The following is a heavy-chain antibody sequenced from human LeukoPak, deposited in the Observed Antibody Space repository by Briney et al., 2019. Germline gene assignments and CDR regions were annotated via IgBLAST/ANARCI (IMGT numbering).Heavy chain of an antibody. J-gene: IGHJ6*03. CDR1: GGSISSSNW. V-gene: IGHV4-4*02. Sequence: SETLSLTCAVSGGSISSSNWWSWVRQPPGKGLEWIGYIYYSGSTNYNPSLKSRVTISVDTSKNQFSLKLSSVTAADTAVYYCARVSIAAAVYYYYYMDVWGKGTTVTVSS. D-gene: IGHD6-13*01. CDR3: ARVSIAAAVYYYYYMDV. CDR2: IYYSGST.